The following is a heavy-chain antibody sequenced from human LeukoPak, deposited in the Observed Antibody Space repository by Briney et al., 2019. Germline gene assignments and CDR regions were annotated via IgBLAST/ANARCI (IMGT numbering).Heavy chain of an antibody. D-gene: IGHD3-16*01. V-gene: IGHV3-30-3*01. CDR1: GFTFSSYA. Sequence: PGRSLRLPCAASGFTFSSYAMHWVRQAPGKGLEWVAVISYDGSNKYYADSVKGRFTISRDNSKNTLYLQMNSLRAEDTAVYYCARDGITAYYYYYYMDVWGKGTTVTVSS. CDR3: ARDGITAYYYYYYMDV. J-gene: IGHJ6*03. CDR2: ISYDGSNK.